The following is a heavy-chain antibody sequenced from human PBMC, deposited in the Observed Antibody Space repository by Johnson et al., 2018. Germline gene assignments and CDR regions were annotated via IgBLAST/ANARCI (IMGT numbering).Heavy chain of an antibody. CDR2: ITGSGGST. CDR1: GFTFDDYA. CDR3: AKYRGSYYYYYYMDV. D-gene: IGHD1-26*01. V-gene: IGHV3-23*04. Sequence: VQLVESGGGLVQPGKSLRLSCAASGFTFDDYAMHWVRQAPGKGLEWVSAITGSGGSTYYADSVKGRFTLSRDNSKNTLYLQMNSLRAEDTAVYYCAKYRGSYYYYYYMDVWGKGTKLTVSS. J-gene: IGHJ6*03.